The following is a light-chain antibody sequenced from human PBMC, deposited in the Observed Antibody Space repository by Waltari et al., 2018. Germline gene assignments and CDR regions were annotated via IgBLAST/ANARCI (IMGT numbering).Light chain of an antibody. V-gene: IGLV2-23*02. CDR1: SHDVGLYNL. J-gene: IGLJ3*02. Sequence: QSALTQPASVSGSPGQSITISCTGTSHDVGLYNLVSWYQHHPGKVPTLIIYEVNSRPSGVSNRFSGSKSGNTASLTVSGLLAEDEADYFCSSYTTHTPVVFGGGTKLTVL. CDR2: EVN. CDR3: SSYTTHTPVV.